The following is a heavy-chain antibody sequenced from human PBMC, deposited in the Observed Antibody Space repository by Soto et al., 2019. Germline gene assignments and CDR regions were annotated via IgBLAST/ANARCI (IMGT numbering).Heavy chain of an antibody. J-gene: IGHJ4*02. Sequence: QVQLVESGGGVVQPGRSLRLSCAASGFTFSTYAMYWVRQAPGKGLEWVAVISFDGSNKFYADSVRGRFTISRDNSKNTLYLRMHSLIAEDTAVYYCASPNCNRGSCYWAFFDSWGQGTLVTVSS. D-gene: IGHD2-15*01. CDR1: GFTFSTYA. CDR2: ISFDGSNK. CDR3: ASPNCNRGSCYWAFFDS. V-gene: IGHV3-30*03.